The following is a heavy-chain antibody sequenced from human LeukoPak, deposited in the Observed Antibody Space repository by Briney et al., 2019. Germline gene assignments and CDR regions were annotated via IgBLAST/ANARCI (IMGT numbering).Heavy chain of an antibody. CDR1: GGSIISSAYY. V-gene: IGHV4-61*08. CDR2: IYYSGST. CDR3: ARGYYDFWSGSNWFDP. Sequence: SETLSLTCTVSGGSIISSAYYWSWIRQPPGKGLEWIGYIYYSGSTNYNPSLKSRVTISVDTSKNQFSLKLSSVTAADTAVYYCARGYYDFWSGSNWFDPWGQGTLVTVSS. D-gene: IGHD3-3*01. J-gene: IGHJ5*02.